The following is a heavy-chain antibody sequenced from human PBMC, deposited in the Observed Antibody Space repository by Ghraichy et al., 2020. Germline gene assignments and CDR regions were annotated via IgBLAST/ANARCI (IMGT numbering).Heavy chain of an antibody. V-gene: IGHV3-9*01. J-gene: IGHJ6*02. CDR3: VKDILPRGPDV. CDR1: GLTFHDHG. CDR2: IIWRTGHI. Sequence: SLNISCAASGLTFHDHGVHWVRQVPGKGLEWVSGIIWRTGHIDYADSVKGRFTISRDTAKNSLYLQMTSLRVEDTALYYCVKDILPRGPDVWGQGTMVTVSS. D-gene: IGHD2-15*01.